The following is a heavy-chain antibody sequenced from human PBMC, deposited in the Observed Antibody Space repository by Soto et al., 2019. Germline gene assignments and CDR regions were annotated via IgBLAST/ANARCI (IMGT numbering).Heavy chain of an antibody. CDR3: SRYLEPVGRYGMDL. V-gene: IGHV1-69*01. CDR2: IIPIFGTA. D-gene: IGHD1-26*01. Sequence: QVQLVQSGAEVKKPGSSVKVSCKASGGTFSSYAISWVRQAPGQGLEWMGGIIPIFGTANYGQKFQGRVTITADQSTSTAYMELSSLRSEDTAVYYCSRYLEPVGRYGMDLWGQGTKVTVSS. J-gene: IGHJ6*02. CDR1: GGTFSSYA.